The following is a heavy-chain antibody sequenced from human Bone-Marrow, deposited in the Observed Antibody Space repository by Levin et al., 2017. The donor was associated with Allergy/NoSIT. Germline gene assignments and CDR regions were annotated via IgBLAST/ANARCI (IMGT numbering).Heavy chain of an antibody. CDR3: ARGEMNYYSYDGMDV. J-gene: IGHJ6*02. CDR2: ISGSGYTI. D-gene: IGHD5-24*01. V-gene: IGHV3-11*01. Sequence: GGSLRLSCAASGFTFSDFYMSWIRQAPGKGLEWISYISGSGYTIYYADSVKGRFTISRDNAKISLYLQMNSLRAEDTAVYYCARGEMNYYSYDGMDVWGQGTTVTVSS. CDR1: GFTFSDFY.